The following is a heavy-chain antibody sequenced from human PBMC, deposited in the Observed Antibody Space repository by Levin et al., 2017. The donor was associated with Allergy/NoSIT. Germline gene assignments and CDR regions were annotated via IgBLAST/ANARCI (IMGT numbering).Heavy chain of an antibody. V-gene: IGHV4-31*03. D-gene: IGHD3-10*01. Sequence: SQTLSLTCTVSGVSVTSAGFYNTWIRQPPGKGLEWIGNVYYDETTFYNPSLKGRVTISLDTSKNQFSLKLSSVTAADTAVYYCARFLKWFGEFPWGQGTLVTVSS. CDR1: GVSVTSAGFY. CDR2: VYYDETT. J-gene: IGHJ5*02. CDR3: ARFLKWFGEFP.